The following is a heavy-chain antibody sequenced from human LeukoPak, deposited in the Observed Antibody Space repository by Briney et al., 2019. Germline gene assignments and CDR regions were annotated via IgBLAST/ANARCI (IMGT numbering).Heavy chain of an antibody. V-gene: IGHV3-66*02. CDR1: GFTVSSNY. CDR2: IYSGGST. D-gene: IGHD3-3*01. J-gene: IGHJ3*02. Sequence: PGGSLRLSCAASGFTVSSNYMSWVRQAPGKGLEWVSVIYSGGSTYYADSVKGRFTISRDNSKNTLYLQMNSLRAEDTAVYYCAREGNTEWFGAFDIWGQGTMVTVSS. CDR3: AREGNTEWFGAFDI.